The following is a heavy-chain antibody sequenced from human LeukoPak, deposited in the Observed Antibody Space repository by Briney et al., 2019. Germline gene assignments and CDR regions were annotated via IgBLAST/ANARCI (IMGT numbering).Heavy chain of an antibody. CDR1: GFTFSNYA. CDR3: ARDGSNYALDY. CDR2: ISSGRNTI. Sequence: GGSLRLSCAASGFTFSNYAMNWVRQAPGKGLEWVSYISSGRNTIHYADSVKGRFTISRDNVKNSLYLQMNSLRAEDTAVYYCARDGSNYALDYWGQGTLVTVSS. J-gene: IGHJ4*02. V-gene: IGHV3-48*01. D-gene: IGHD1-26*01.